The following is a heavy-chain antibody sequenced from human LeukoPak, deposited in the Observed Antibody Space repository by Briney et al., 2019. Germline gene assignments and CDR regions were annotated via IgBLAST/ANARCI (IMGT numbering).Heavy chain of an antibody. CDR2: ISSSGSTI. V-gene: IGHV3-11*01. CDR1: GFTFSDYY. J-gene: IGHJ4*02. D-gene: IGHD2-21*02. CDR3: AKDLLFRSVPYFDY. Sequence: PGGSLRLSCAASGFTFSDYYMSWIRQAPGKGLEWVSYISSSGSTIYYADSVKGRFTISRDNAKNSLYLQMNSLRAEDTAVYYCAKDLLFRSVPYFDYWGQGTLVTVSS.